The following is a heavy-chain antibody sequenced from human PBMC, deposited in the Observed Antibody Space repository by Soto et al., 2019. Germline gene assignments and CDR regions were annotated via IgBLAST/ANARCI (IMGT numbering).Heavy chain of an antibody. J-gene: IGHJ4*02. D-gene: IGHD3-9*01. V-gene: IGHV3-30*18. CDR2: ISYDGSNK. CDR3: AKDQDDMIDY. Sequence: QVQLVESGGGVVQPGRSLRLSCAASGFTFSSYGMHWVRQAPGKGLEWVAVISYDGSNKYYADSVKGRFTISRDNSKNTLYLQMNSLRAEDTAVYYCAKDQDDMIDYWGQGTLVTVSS. CDR1: GFTFSSYG.